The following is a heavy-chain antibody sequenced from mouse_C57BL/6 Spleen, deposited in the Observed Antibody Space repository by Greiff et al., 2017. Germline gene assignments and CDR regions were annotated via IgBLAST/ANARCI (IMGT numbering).Heavy chain of an antibody. V-gene: IGHV1-61*01. CDR2: IYPSDSET. Sequence: QVQLKQPGAELVRPGSSVKLSCKASGYTFTSSWMDWVKQRPGQGLEWIGNIYPSDSETHYNQKFKDKATLTVDKSSSTAYMQLSSLTSEDSAVYYCARGGDYDAMDYWGQGTSVTVSS. CDR1: GYTFTSSW. CDR3: ARGGDYDAMDY. J-gene: IGHJ4*01.